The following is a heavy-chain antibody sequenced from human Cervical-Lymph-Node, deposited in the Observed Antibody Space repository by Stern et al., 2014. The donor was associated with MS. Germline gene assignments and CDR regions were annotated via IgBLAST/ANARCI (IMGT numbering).Heavy chain of an antibody. CDR1: GFIFSTFA. J-gene: IGHJ6*02. CDR3: ARGVYAAPYYYGMDV. V-gene: IGHV3-30*04. CDR2: MSYDGRNK. D-gene: IGHD2-8*01. Sequence: VQLVESGGGVVQPGRSLRLSCAGSGFIFSTFAMHWVRQAPGKGLEWGAVMSYDGRNKYYADSVKGRFTISRDNPKSTLYLQMNSLRAEDTAVYYCARGVYAAPYYYGMDVWGQGTTVTVSS.